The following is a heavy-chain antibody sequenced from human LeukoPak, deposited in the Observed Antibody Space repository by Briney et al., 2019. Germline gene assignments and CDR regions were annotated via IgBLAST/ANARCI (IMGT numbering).Heavy chain of an antibody. V-gene: IGHV3-66*01. J-gene: IGHJ4*02. CDR3: ARGRGYSGYLFDY. Sequence: GGSLRLSCAASGFTVSSNYMSWVRQAPGKGLEWVSVIYSGGSTYYADSVKGRFTISRDNSKNTLYLQMNSLRAEDTAVYYCARGRGYSGYLFDYWGQGTLVTVSS. CDR1: GFTVSSNY. CDR2: IYSGGST. D-gene: IGHD5-12*01.